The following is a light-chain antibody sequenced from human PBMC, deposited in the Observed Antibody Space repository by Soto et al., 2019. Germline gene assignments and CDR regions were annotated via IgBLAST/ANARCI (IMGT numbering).Light chain of an antibody. J-gene: IGKJ5*01. CDR3: QQSYKMPS. Sequence: IQMTQSPSSLSASVGDRVPITCRASRNVSIYLNWYQHKPGKGPTLLIHATSNLQIGVPSRFSGSGSGTEFTLTISSLEPEDFGTYYCQQSYKMPSFGQGTRLEIK. V-gene: IGKV1-39*01. CDR1: RNVSIY. CDR2: ATS.